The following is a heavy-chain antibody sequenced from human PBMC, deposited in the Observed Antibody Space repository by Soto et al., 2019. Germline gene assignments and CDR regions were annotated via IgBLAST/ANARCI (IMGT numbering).Heavy chain of an antibody. CDR2: ISPMLGAA. V-gene: IGHV1-69*19. Sequence: QVQLVQSGAEMKKPGSSVKVSCQSSGGTFNTYAMNWVRQAPGQGPEWMGDISPMLGAANYAPKFQGRVTITADESTGTSYMQLSSLTSEDTALYVCAREVQVHTPAFVYWGQGTLVTVSS. J-gene: IGHJ4*02. D-gene: IGHD3-10*01. CDR3: AREVQVHTPAFVY. CDR1: GGTFNTYA.